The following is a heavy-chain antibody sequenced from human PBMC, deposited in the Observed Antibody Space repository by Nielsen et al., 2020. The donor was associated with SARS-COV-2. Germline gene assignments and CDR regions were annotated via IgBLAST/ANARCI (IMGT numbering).Heavy chain of an antibody. D-gene: IGHD6-13*01. CDR1: GGSISSGGYS. J-gene: IGHJ4*02. V-gene: IGHV4-34*01. Sequence: SETLSLTCAVSGGSISSGGYSWSWIRQPPGKGLEWIGEINHSGSTNYNPSLKSRVTISVDTSKNQFSLKLSSVTAADTAVYYCARPKRAAAGNSYFDYWGQGTLVTVSS. CDR2: INHSGST. CDR3: ARPKRAAAGNSYFDY.